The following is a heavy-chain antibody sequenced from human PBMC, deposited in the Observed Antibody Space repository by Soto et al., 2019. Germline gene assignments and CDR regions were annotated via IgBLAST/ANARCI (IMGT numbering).Heavy chain of an antibody. Sequence: ASVKVSCKASGYTFTSYAMHWVRQAPGQRLEWMGWINAGNGNTKYSQKFQGRVTITRDTSASTAYMELSSLRSEDTAVYYCARDSDYYDSSGYYFGYWGQGTLVTVSS. CDR3: ARDSDYYDSSGYYFGY. V-gene: IGHV1-3*01. CDR1: GYTFTSYA. CDR2: INAGNGNT. D-gene: IGHD3-22*01. J-gene: IGHJ4*02.